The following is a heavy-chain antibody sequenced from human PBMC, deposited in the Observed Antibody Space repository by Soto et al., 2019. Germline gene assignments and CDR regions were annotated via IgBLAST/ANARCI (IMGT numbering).Heavy chain of an antibody. CDR1: GFTFSSYA. CDR3: AKGNGSGSYYNHNYYYYMDV. D-gene: IGHD3-10*01. V-gene: IGHV3-23*01. CDR2: ISGSGGST. Sequence: PGGSLRLSFAGSGFTFSSYAMSRVRQAPGKGLEWVSAISGSGGSTYYADSVKGRFTISRDNSKNTLYLQMNSLRAEYTAVYYCAKGNGSGSYYNHNYYYYMDVWGKGT. J-gene: IGHJ6*03.